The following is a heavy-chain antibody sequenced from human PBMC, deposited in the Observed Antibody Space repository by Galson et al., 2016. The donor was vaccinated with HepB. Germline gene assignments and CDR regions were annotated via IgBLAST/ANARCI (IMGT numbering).Heavy chain of an antibody. D-gene: IGHD3-10*01. J-gene: IGHJ5*02. V-gene: IGHV3-53*01. CDR3: ARDGEYYYGSGSYAET. CDR2: IFSGGST. Sequence: SLRLSCAASGFSVSSNYMSWVRQAPGKGLQWVSVIFSGGSTYYPDSVKGRFTISRDNSKNTIHLQMNSLRAGDTAVYYCARDGEYYYGSGSYAETWGQGTLVTVSS. CDR1: GFSVSSNY.